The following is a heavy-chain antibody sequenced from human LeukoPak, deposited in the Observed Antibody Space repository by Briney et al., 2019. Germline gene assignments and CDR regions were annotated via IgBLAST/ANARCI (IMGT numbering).Heavy chain of an antibody. V-gene: IGHV3-21*04. D-gene: IGHD6-19*01. CDR3: TRITVVAGNTYLADY. Sequence: GGSVRLPCADSGFTFSSYAMSWVRQAPGKGLEWVSLISTSGRTHYADSVKGRFTISRDNANNSLYLQMNSLRAEDTAVYYCTRITVVAGNTYLADYSAQGTGASVSS. CDR2: ISTSGRT. CDR1: GFTFSSYA. J-gene: IGHJ4*02.